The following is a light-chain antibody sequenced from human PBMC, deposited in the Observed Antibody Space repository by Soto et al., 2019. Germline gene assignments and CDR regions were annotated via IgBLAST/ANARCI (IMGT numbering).Light chain of an antibody. Sequence: DIQMTQSPSTLSASVGDRVTITCRASQSISSWLAWYQQKPGKAPKLLIYKASSLESGVPSRFSGSGSGTEFTLTLSSLPPDYFATYYCQQYNSYSPYTFGQGTKLEIK. V-gene: IGKV1-5*03. J-gene: IGKJ2*01. CDR3: QQYNSYSPYT. CDR1: QSISSW. CDR2: KAS.